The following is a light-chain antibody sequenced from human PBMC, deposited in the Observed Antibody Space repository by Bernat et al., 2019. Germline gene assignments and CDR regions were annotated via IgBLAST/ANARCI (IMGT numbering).Light chain of an antibody. CDR2: DVT. V-gene: IGLV2-14*03. CDR1: SSDVGGYNY. Sequence: QPALTQPASASRSPGQSITIPCTGTSSDVGGYNYVSWYQQHPGKAPKLMIYDVTNRPSGVSNRFSGSKSGNTASLTISGLQAEDEADYYCSSYTNTGTLVFGGGTKLTVL. CDR3: SSYTNTGTLV. J-gene: IGLJ3*02.